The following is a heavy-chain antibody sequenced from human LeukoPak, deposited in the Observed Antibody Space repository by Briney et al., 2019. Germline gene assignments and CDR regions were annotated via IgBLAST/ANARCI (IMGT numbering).Heavy chain of an antibody. CDR1: GFTFSNAW. D-gene: IGHD3-22*01. J-gene: IGHJ4*02. CDR3: STTYYYDSSEGY. V-gene: IGHV3-15*07. CDR2: IKSKADGGTT. Sequence: GGSLRLSCAASGFTFSNAWMNWVRQAPGKGLEWVGRIKSKADGGTTDYAAPVKGRFTISRDDSKNTLYLQMNSLKTEDTAVYYCSTTYYYDSSEGYWGQGTLVTVSS.